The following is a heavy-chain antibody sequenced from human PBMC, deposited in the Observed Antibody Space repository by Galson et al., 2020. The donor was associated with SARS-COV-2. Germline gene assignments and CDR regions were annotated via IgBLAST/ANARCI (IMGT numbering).Heavy chain of an antibody. CDR1: GFTFNDFW. D-gene: IGHD6-19*01. J-gene: IGHJ4*02. V-gene: IGHV3-7*01. Sequence: GGSLRLSCEVSGFTFNDFWMSWFRQAPGKGLEWVANIKGDGSETNYVDFVKGRFSISRDNAANSLYLQMNSLRVEDSAVYYCSREGWQGGYWGQGTRVTVSS. CDR2: IKGDGSET. CDR3: SREGWQGGY.